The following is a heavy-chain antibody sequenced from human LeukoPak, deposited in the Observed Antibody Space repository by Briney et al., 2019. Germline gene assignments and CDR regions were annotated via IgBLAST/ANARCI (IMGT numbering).Heavy chain of an antibody. J-gene: IGHJ4*02. CDR2: INPADSET. D-gene: IGHD2-21*01. CDR3: ARQGGDTSSWHTVDS. CDR1: GYTFTRHW. V-gene: IGHV5-51*01. Sequence: GESLKISCKGSGYTFTRHWIGWVRQMPGKGLEWMGIINPADSETRYSPSFQGQVTISVDNSISTAYLQWNSLQASDTAMYFCARQGGDTSSWHTVDSWGQGARSPSLQ.